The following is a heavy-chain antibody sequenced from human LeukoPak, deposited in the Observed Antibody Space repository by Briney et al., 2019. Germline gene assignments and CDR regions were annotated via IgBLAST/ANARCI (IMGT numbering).Heavy chain of an antibody. Sequence: GGSLRLSCAASGFTFSDYYMSWIRQAPGKGLGWVSYISSSGSTIYYADSVKGRFTISRDNAKNSLYLQMNSLRAEDTAVYYCARVGITIFGVVIIGDYFDYWGQGTLVTVSS. V-gene: IGHV3-11*01. CDR1: GFTFSDYY. D-gene: IGHD3-3*01. J-gene: IGHJ4*02. CDR3: ARVGITIFGVVIIGDYFDY. CDR2: ISSSGSTI.